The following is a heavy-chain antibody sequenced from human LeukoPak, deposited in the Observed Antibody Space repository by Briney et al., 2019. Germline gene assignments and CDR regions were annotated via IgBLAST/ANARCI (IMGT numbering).Heavy chain of an antibody. CDR2: INQDESET. Sequence: GGSLRLSCIVSGFSLSNYWMTWVRQAPGKGLEWMANINQDESETNYVDSVKGRFIISRDNAKNSVFLRMNSLRAEDTAMYYCARVRSPPEDNSNYRPVDQWGQGILVTVSS. CDR1: GFSLSNYW. J-gene: IGHJ4*02. V-gene: IGHV3-7*03. CDR3: ARVRSPPEDNSNYRPVDQ. D-gene: IGHD1-1*01.